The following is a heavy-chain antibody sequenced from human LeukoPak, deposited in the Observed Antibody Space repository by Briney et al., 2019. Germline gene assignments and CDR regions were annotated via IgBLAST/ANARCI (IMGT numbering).Heavy chain of an antibody. CDR1: GFTFDDYA. Sequence: LRLSCAASGFTFDDYAMHWVRQAPGKGLEWVSGISWNSGSIGYADSVKGRFTISRDNAKNSLYLQMNSLRAEDTALYYCAKGGASASYYYDSSGYYYGDPFDYWGQGTLVTVSS. D-gene: IGHD3-22*01. J-gene: IGHJ4*02. V-gene: IGHV3-9*01. CDR3: AKGGASASYYYDSSGYYYGDPFDY. CDR2: ISWNSGSI.